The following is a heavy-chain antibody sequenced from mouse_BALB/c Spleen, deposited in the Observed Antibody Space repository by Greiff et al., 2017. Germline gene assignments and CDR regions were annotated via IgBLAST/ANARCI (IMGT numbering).Heavy chain of an antibody. V-gene: IGHV1-87*01. Sequence: QVQLKQSGAELARPGASVKLSCKASGYTFTSYWMQWVKQRPGQGLEWIGAIYPGDGDTRYTQKFKGKATLTADKSSSTAYMQLSSLASEDSAVYYCARSDGSSYGAMDYWGQGTSVTVSS. J-gene: IGHJ4*01. CDR3: ARSDGSSYGAMDY. D-gene: IGHD1-1*01. CDR1: GYTFTSYW. CDR2: IYPGDGDT.